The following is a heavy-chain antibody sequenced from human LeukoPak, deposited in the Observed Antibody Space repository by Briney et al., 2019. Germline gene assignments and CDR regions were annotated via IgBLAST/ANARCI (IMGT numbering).Heavy chain of an antibody. CDR1: GYTFTSYG. V-gene: IGHV1-18*01. CDR2: ISAYNGNT. D-gene: IGHD3-10*01. CDR3: ARQNYGSGTSEFDP. J-gene: IGHJ5*02. Sequence: ASVKVSCKASGYTFTSYGISWVRQAPGQGLEWMGWISAYNGNTNYAQKLQGRVTMTTDTSTSTAYMELRSLRPDDTAVYYCARQNYGSGTSEFDPWGQGTLVTVSS.